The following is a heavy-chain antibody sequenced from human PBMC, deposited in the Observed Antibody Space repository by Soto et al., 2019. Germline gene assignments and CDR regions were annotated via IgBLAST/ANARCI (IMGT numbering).Heavy chain of an antibody. V-gene: IGHV3-23*01. D-gene: IGHD6-6*01. CDR1: GLTFRSYE. CDR2: VSGSVDRT. J-gene: IGHJ6*02. CDR3: AKSPSRAPYGLDV. Sequence: PGGSLRLSCAASGLTFRSYEMTWFRKTPGKGLEWVASVSGSVDRTYYADSVKGRFTISRDNSKKTVFLQMSSLRVEDTAVYHCAKSPSRAPYGLDVWGQGTTVTVSS.